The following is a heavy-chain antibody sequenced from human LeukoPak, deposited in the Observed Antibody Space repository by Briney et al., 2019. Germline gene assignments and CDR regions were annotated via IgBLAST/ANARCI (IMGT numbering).Heavy chain of an antibody. V-gene: IGHV4-59*08. D-gene: IGHD5-18*01. Sequence: PSETLSLTFSVSVRSLSNYYGTWIPQPPGKAVEWIGYYYYRGGTKSNPSRKGQVTKFVDTSKNQSSPTLNSAPSADTALDYRARPLVAEYIYTCHFWGQGPRVRVSS. CDR2: YYYRGGT. J-gene: IGHJ4*02. CDR3: ARPLVAEYIYTCHF. CDR1: VRSLSNYY.